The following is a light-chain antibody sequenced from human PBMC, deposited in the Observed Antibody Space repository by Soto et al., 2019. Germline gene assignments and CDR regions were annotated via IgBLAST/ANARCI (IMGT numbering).Light chain of an antibody. CDR1: QSVSSN. J-gene: IGKJ1*01. CDR3: LLACAYFWA. CDR2: GAS. V-gene: IGKV3D-15*01. Sequence: EIVITQSLSTLSVYPEERATLSCRASQSVSSNLAWYQQKPGQAPRLLIYGASNRATGIPDRFSGGGSGTDFTLTISSLQPEHFTTYYCLLACAYFWAFG.